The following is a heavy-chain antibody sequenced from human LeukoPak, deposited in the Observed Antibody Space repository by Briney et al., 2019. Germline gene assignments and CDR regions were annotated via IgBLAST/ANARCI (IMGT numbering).Heavy chain of an antibody. D-gene: IGHD6-6*01. V-gene: IGHV3-21*01. CDR2: ISSSSSYI. CDR1: GFTFSSYS. Sequence: PGGSLRLSCAASGFTFSSYSMNWVRQAPGKGLEWVSSISSSSSYIYYADSVKGRFTISRDNAKNSLYLQVNSLRAEDTAVYYCARAPYSSSTGGYWGQGTLVTVSS. J-gene: IGHJ4*02. CDR3: ARAPYSSSTGGY.